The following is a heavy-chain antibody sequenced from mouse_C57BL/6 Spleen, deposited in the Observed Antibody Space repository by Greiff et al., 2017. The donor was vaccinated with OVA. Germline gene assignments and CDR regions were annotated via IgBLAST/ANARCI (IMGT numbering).Heavy chain of an antibody. CDR1: GFTFSDYG. D-gene: IGHD4-1*01. CDR3: ARPLGLYYFDY. J-gene: IGHJ2*01. V-gene: IGHV5-17*01. Sequence: EVKLVESGGGLVKPGGSLKLSCAASGFTFSDYGMHWVRQAPEKGLEWVAYISSGSSTIYYADTVKGRFTISRDNAKNTLFLQMTSLRSEDTAMYYCARPLGLYYFDYWGQGTTLTVSS. CDR2: ISSGSSTI.